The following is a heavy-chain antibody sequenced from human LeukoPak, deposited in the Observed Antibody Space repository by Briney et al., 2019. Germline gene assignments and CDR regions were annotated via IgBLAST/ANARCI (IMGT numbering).Heavy chain of an antibody. CDR2: TYYRSKWYN. J-gene: IGHJ6*02. CDR1: GDSVSSNSAA. D-gene: IGHD6-19*01. CDR3: ARDRYSSGWYPHYYYGMDV. Sequence: SQTLSLTCAISGDSVSSNSAAWNWIRQSPSRGLEWLGRTYYRSKWYNDYAVSVKSRITINPDTSKNQFSLQLNSVTPEDTAVYYCARDRYSSGWYPHYYYGMDVWGQGTTVTVSS. V-gene: IGHV6-1*01.